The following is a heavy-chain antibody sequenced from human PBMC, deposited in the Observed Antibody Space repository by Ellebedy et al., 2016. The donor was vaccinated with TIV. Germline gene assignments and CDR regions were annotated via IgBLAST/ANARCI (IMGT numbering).Heavy chain of an antibody. Sequence: AASVKVSCKASGYTFTSYGISWVRQAPGQGPEWMGWISVYNGNTKYEQKLQGRVTMTKETSTSTAYMELRSLRSDDTAMYYCARDMSWNYYGSGNEGWFDPWGQGTLVTVSS. J-gene: IGHJ5*02. D-gene: IGHD3-10*01. CDR1: GYTFTSYG. V-gene: IGHV1-18*04. CDR3: ARDMSWNYYGSGNEGWFDP. CDR2: ISVYNGNT.